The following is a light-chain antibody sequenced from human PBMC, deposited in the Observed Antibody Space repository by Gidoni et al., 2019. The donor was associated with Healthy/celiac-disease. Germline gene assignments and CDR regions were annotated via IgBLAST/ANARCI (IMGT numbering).Light chain of an antibody. Sequence: AIRMTQSPSSLSASTGDRVTITCRASQGISSYLAWYQQKPGKAPKLLIYAASTWQSGVPSRFSGSGSGTDFTLTISCLQSEDFATYYCQQYYSYPLTFGPGTKVDIK. J-gene: IGKJ1*01. V-gene: IGKV1-8*01. CDR1: QGISSY. CDR2: AAS. CDR3: QQYYSYPLT.